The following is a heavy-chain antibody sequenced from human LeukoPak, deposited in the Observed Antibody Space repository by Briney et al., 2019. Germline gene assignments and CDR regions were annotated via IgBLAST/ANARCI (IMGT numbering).Heavy chain of an antibody. CDR2: ISDGGGST. D-gene: IGHD3-22*01. CDR1: GFTFSSYA. V-gene: IGHV3-23*01. Sequence: GGSLRLSCAASGFTFSSYAMSWVRQAPGKGLEWVSAISDGGGSTYYADSVRGRFTITRDYSKNPLYLQMNSLRAEDAAVYYCATSTYYYDTNGYYPYYFDYWGQGTLVTVSS. J-gene: IGHJ4*02. CDR3: ATSTYYYDTNGYYPYYFDY.